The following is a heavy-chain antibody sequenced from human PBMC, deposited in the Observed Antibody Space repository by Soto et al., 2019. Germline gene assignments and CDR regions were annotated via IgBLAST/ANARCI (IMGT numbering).Heavy chain of an antibody. CDR3: ARQTIFGVVIIRYAFDI. D-gene: IGHD3-3*01. V-gene: IGHV5-51*01. Sequence: GESLKISCQGSGYSFTSNWIGWVRQMPGKGLEWMGIINPADSDIKYSPSFQGQVTISADKSISTAYLQWSSLKASDTAMYYCARQTIFGVVIIRYAFDIWGQGTMVTVSS. J-gene: IGHJ3*02. CDR2: INPADSDI. CDR1: GYSFTSNW.